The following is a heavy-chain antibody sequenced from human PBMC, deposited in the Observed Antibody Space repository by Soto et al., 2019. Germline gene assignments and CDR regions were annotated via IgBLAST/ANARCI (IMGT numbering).Heavy chain of an antibody. CDR3: ARGAVTGTSLFDY. CDR1: GFTLTTYS. J-gene: IGHJ4*02. D-gene: IGHD6-19*01. CDR2: INKNGFTI. V-gene: IGHV3-48*02. Sequence: EVQLVESGGGLVQPGGSLRLSFAVSGFTLTTYSMNWVRQAPGKGLEWISFINKNGFTIYYADSVKGRFTISRDYAKNSLYLQMDSLRHEDTAVYYCARGAVTGTSLFDYWGLGTLVTVSS.